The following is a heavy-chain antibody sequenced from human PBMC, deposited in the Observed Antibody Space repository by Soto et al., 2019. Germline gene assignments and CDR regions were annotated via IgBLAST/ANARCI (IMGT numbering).Heavy chain of an antibody. V-gene: IGHV1-8*01. J-gene: IGHJ4*02. CDR1: GYTFTSYD. CDR3: ARRDFGSGSALAY. CDR2: MNPNSGNT. D-gene: IGHD3-10*01. Sequence: QVQLVQSGAEVKKPGASVKVSCRASGYTFTSYDIYWVRQATGQGLEWMGWMNPNSGNTGYPQKIKGRVTMTRNTSISKAYMELSRLRSDDTAVYYCARRDFGSGSALAYWGQGTLVTVSS.